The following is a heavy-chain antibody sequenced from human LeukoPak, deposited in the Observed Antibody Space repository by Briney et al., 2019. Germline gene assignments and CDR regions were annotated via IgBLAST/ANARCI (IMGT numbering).Heavy chain of an antibody. V-gene: IGHV4-34*01. D-gene: IGHD3-3*01. CDR2: INHSGST. Sequence: PSETLSLTCAVYGGSFSGYYWRWIRQPPGKGLEWIGEINHSGSTNYNPSLKSRVTISVDTSKNQFSLKLSSVTAADTAVYYCARVVDFWSGYYLDYWGQGTLVTVSS. CDR3: ARVVDFWSGYYLDY. CDR1: GGSFSGYY. J-gene: IGHJ4*02.